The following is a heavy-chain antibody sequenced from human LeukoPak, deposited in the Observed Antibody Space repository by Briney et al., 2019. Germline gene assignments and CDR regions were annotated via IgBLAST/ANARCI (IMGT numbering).Heavy chain of an antibody. D-gene: IGHD6-6*01. Sequence: GVSLRLSCAASGFTFSSYAMGWVRQPPGKGLEWVSGISSGGGSTYYTDSMKGRFTISRDNSKNTLYLQMNSLTAEDTALYYCANARGTSSSYFDLWGRGTLVTAPS. CDR3: ANARGTSSSYFDL. CDR2: ISSGGGST. CDR1: GFTFSSYA. J-gene: IGHJ2*01. V-gene: IGHV3-23*01.